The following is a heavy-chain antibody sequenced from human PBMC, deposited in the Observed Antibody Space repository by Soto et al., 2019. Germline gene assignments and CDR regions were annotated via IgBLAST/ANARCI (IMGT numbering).Heavy chain of an antibody. Sequence: GGYLKISWQGAGYSCGRYWIGWVGQMPGKGLEWMGITNPGDSDTRYSPSFQGQVTISVDKSISTAYLQWSSLKASDTAMSYCASHVSGNWFDPWGQGTQLTVSS. J-gene: IGHJ5*02. V-gene: IGHV5-51*01. D-gene: IGHD1-26*01. CDR3: ASHVSGNWFDP. CDR2: TNPGDSDT. CDR1: GYSCGRYW.